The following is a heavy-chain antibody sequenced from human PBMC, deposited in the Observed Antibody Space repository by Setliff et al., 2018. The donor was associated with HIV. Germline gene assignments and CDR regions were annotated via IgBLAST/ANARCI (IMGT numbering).Heavy chain of an antibody. J-gene: IGHJ4*02. CDR3: ARRRPADSSTGEDSWTGTFDL. CDR2: IDYSGNT. D-gene: IGHD3-3*01. CDR1: GGSINRHF. Sequence: KASETLSLTCTVSGGSINRHFWGWIRQPPGKGLEWIGYIDYSGNTNYHHYLSFRVTMSVATSRNQFSLRLTSVTAADTAVYYCARRRPADSSTGEDSWTGTFDLWGLGTLVTVS. V-gene: IGHV4-59*11.